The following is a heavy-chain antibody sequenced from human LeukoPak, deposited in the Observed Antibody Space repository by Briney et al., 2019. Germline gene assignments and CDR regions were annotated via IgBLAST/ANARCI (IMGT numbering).Heavy chain of an antibody. Sequence: PGGSLRLSCAASGFTFRSYSMNWVRQAPGKGLEWVSYITSSSDTTYYADSVKGRFTISRDDAKNSLYLQMNSLRAEDTAVYYCARPSTDYYDGSGYYFEYFDYWGQGTLVTVSS. D-gene: IGHD3-22*01. CDR2: ITSSSDTT. CDR3: ARPSTDYYDGSGYYFEYFDY. V-gene: IGHV3-48*01. J-gene: IGHJ4*02. CDR1: GFTFRSYS.